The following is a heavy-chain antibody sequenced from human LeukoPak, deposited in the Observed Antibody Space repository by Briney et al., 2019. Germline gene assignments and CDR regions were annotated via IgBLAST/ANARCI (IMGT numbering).Heavy chain of an antibody. CDR1: GYTFSTYG. Sequence: ASVKVSCKTSGYTFSTYGINWVRQAPGQGLEWMGWISAYHGNTNYAQKVQGRVTMTEDTSTDTAYMELSSLRSEDTAVYYCATAFGGYSYGSLWFDPWGQGTLVTVSS. CDR2: ISAYHGNT. D-gene: IGHD5-18*01. J-gene: IGHJ5*02. CDR3: ATAFGGYSYGSLWFDP. V-gene: IGHV1-18*01.